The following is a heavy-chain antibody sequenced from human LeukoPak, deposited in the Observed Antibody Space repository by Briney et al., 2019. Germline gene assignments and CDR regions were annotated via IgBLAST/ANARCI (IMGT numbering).Heavy chain of an antibody. Sequence: PSETLSLTCTVSGGSISTYYWSWIRQPPGKGLEWXXYIYNSGSTNSNPSLKSRVTISVDTSKNQFSLRLSSVTAADTAVYYCARIYYDSGAYYRRAFDIWGQGTMVSVSP. CDR2: IYNSGST. J-gene: IGHJ3*02. V-gene: IGHV4-59*01. CDR3: ARIYYDSGAYYRRAFDI. D-gene: IGHD3-22*01. CDR1: GGSISTYY.